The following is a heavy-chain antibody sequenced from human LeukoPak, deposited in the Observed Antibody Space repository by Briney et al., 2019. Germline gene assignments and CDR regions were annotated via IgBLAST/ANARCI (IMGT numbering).Heavy chain of an antibody. V-gene: IGHV3-30-3*01. CDR3: ARDALRSVDAFDI. CDR1: GFTFSSYA. CDR2: ISYDGSNK. D-gene: IGHD3-3*01. J-gene: IGHJ3*02. Sequence: GGSLRLSCAASGFTFSSYAMHWVRQAPGKGLEWVAVISYDGSNKYYADSVKGRFTISRDNSKNTLYLQMNSLRAEDTAVYYCARDALRSVDAFDIWGQGTMVTVSS.